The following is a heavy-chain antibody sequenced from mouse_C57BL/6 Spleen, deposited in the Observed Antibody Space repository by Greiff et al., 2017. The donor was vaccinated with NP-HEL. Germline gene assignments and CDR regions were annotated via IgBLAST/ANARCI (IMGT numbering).Heavy chain of an antibody. CDR3: AGNLFDY. CDR1: GYAFSSSW. J-gene: IGHJ2*01. Sequence: VQLQQSGPELVKPGASVKISCKASGYAFSSSWMNWVKQRPGKGLEWIGRIYPGDGDTNYNGKFTGQATLTADKSSSTAYMQLSSLTSEDSAVYFCAGNLFDYWGQGTTLTVSS. D-gene: IGHD2-1*01. V-gene: IGHV1-82*01. CDR2: IYPGDGDT.